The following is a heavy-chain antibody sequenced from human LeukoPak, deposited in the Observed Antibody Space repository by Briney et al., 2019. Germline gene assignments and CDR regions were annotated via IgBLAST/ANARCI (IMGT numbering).Heavy chain of an antibody. CDR2: ISYDGSNK. D-gene: IGHD2-2*01. Sequence: GRSLRLTCAASGFTFSSYAMHWVRQAPGKGLEWVAVISYDGSNKYYADSMKGRFTISRDNSKNTLYLQMNSLRAEDTAVYYCARVIVVVPAAHTYFDYWGQGTLVTVSS. CDR3: ARVIVVVPAAHTYFDY. V-gene: IGHV3-30*04. J-gene: IGHJ4*02. CDR1: GFTFSSYA.